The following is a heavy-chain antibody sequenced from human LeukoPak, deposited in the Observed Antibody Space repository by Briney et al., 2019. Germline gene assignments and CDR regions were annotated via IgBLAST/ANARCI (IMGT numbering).Heavy chain of an antibody. J-gene: IGHJ2*01. CDR2: IYYSGST. Sequence: PSETLSLTCTVSGGSISPYYWSWIRQPPGKGLEWIGYIYYSGSTYYNPSLKSRVTISVDRSKNQFSLKLSSVTAADTAVYYCAREGGSGSYYTWYFDLWGRGTLVTVSS. CDR1: GGSISPYY. V-gene: IGHV4-59*12. D-gene: IGHD3-10*01. CDR3: AREGGSGSYYTWYFDL.